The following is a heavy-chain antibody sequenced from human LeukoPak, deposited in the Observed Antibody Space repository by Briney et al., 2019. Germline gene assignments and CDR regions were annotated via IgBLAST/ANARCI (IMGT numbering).Heavy chain of an antibody. CDR3: ARDRGIGSSSWYPLDY. V-gene: IGHV3-21*01. CDR1: GFTFSSYS. D-gene: IGHD6-13*01. Sequence: GGSLRLSCAASGFTFSSYSMNWVRQVPGKGLEWVSSISSSSSYIYYADSVKGRFTISRDNAKNSLYLQMNSLRAEDTAVYYCARDRGIGSSSWYPLDYWGQGTLVTVSS. CDR2: ISSSSSYI. J-gene: IGHJ4*02.